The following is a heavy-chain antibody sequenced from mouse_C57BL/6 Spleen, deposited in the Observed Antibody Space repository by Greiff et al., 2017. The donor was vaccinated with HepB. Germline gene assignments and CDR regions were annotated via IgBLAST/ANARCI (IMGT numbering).Heavy chain of an antibody. J-gene: IGHJ2*01. D-gene: IGHD2-4*01. Sequence: EVQRVESGGGLVKPGGSLKLSCAASGFTFSDYGMHWVRQAPEKGLEWVAYISSGSSTIYYADTVKGRFTISRDNAKNTLFLQMTSLRSEDTAMYYCASLYDYDFDYWGQGTTLTVSS. V-gene: IGHV5-17*01. CDR3: ASLYDYDFDY. CDR1: GFTFSDYG. CDR2: ISSGSSTI.